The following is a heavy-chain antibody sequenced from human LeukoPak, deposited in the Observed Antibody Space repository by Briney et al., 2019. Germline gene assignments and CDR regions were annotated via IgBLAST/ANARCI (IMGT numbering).Heavy chain of an antibody. CDR2: MNSDGSYT. CDR3: ARVIGGSSGYYHFDF. CDR1: GFTFSAYW. V-gene: IGHV3-74*01. D-gene: IGHD3-22*01. J-gene: IGHJ4*02. Sequence: GGSLRLSCEASGFTFSAYWMHWVRRAPGKGLMWVSRMNSDGSYTNYADSVKGRFTISRYNPGNTLYLQMNSLRVEDTGVYYCARVIGGSSGYYHFDFGGQGVLVTVSS.